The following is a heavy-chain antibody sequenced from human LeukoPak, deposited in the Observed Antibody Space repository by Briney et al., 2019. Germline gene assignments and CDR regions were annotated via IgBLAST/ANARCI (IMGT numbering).Heavy chain of an antibody. V-gene: IGHV3-33*01. J-gene: IGHJ4*02. CDR3: ARDGSGWYLGSSKTYSFDY. Sequence: GRSLRLSCAASGFTFSSYGMHWVRQAPGKGLEWVAVIWYDGSNKYYADSVKGRCTISRNNSKNTLYLQMNRLRAEDTAVYYCARDGSGWYLGSSKTYSFDYWGQGTLVTVSS. CDR1: GFTFSSYG. D-gene: IGHD6-19*01. CDR2: IWYDGSNK.